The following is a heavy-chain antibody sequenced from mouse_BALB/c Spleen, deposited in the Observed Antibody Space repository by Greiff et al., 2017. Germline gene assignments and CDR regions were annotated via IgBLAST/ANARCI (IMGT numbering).Heavy chain of an antibody. CDR1: GFTFSSYT. D-gene: IGHD2-14*01. J-gene: IGHJ4*01. CDR2: ISSGGSYT. V-gene: IGHV5-6-4*01. Sequence: EVKLVESGGGLVKPGGSLKLSCAASGFTFSSYTMSWVRQTPEKRLEWVATISSGGSYTYYPDSVKGRFTISRDNAKNTLYLQMSSLKSEDTAMYYCTRGRRYRYDGGDYAMDYWGQGTSVTVSS. CDR3: TRGRRYRYDGGDYAMDY.